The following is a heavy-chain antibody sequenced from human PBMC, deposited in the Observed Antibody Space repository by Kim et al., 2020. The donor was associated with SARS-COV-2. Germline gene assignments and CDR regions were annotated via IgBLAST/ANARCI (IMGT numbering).Heavy chain of an antibody. CDR1: GFTFSDYY. Sequence: GGSLRLSCAASGFTFSDYYMSWIRQAPGKGLQWVSYISSNGSTIYYADSVKGRFTISRRDNAKNSLYLQMNSLRAEDTAVYYCARDQRVTMVRGVIITTGGVDYWGQGTLVTVSS. V-gene: IGHV3-11*01. J-gene: IGHJ4*02. CDR2: ISSNGSTI. D-gene: IGHD3-10*01. CDR3: ARDQRVTMVRGVIITTGGVDY.